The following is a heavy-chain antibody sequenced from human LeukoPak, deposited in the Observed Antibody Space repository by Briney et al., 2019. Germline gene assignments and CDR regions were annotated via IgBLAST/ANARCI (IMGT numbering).Heavy chain of an antibody. D-gene: IGHD1-1*01. CDR3: AKVEGASKASVY. Sequence: PGGXXXLXXXXXXFTFXXXXMSXXXQXXXXGXXXVSAVSGSGDNTYYADSMKGRFTVSRDNSKNTLYLQMNSLRAEDTAVYYCAKVEGASKASVYWGQGALVTVSS. CDR2: VSGSGDNT. V-gene: IGHV3-23*01. J-gene: IGHJ4*02. CDR1: XFTFXXXX.